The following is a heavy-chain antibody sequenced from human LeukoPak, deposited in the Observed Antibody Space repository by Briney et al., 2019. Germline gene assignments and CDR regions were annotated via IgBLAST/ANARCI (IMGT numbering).Heavy chain of an antibody. J-gene: IGHJ4*02. CDR3: ARNSIAYSNMADSANMADY. Sequence: GGSLRLSCAASGFTFRRYGMHWVRQAPGKGLEWVAVLWYDGSNKDYADSVKGRFTISRDNSKNTLYLQMNSLSVEDTAVYYCARNSIAYSNMADSANMADYWGQGTLVTVSS. CDR2: LWYDGSNK. V-gene: IGHV3-33*01. D-gene: IGHD2-15*01. CDR1: GFTFRRYG.